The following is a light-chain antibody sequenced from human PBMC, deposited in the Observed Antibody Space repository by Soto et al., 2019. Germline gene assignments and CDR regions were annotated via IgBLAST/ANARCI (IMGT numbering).Light chain of an antibody. Sequence: EIVMXQSPATLSVSPGERATLSCRASQSFSNNLAWYQQKPGQAPRLLIYGASTRATGIPARFSGSGSGTEFTLTINSLQSEDFAVYYCQQYNNWPGTFGQGTKV. CDR2: GAS. CDR1: QSFSNN. V-gene: IGKV3-15*01. J-gene: IGKJ1*01. CDR3: QQYNNWPGT.